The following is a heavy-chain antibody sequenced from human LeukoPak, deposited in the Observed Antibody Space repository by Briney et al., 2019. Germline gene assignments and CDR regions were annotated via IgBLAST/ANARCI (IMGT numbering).Heavy chain of an antibody. CDR3: ARFVEMATISTPDMDV. V-gene: IGHV3-23*01. D-gene: IGHD5-24*01. Sequence: GGTLRLSCAASGFTFSSYGMSWVRQAPGKGLEWVSAISGSGGSTYYADSVKGRFTISRDNSKNTLYLQMNSLRAEDTAVYYCARFVEMATISTPDMDVWGKGTTVTISS. J-gene: IGHJ6*03. CDR1: GFTFSSYG. CDR2: ISGSGGST.